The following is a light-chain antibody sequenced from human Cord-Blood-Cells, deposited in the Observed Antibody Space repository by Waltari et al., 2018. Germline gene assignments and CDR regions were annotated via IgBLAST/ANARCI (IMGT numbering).Light chain of an antibody. J-gene: IGKJ4*01. CDR3: QQRSNWPLT. V-gene: IGKV3-11*01. CDR1: QSVGSY. Sequence: EIVLTQSPATLSLSPGERATLSCRASQSVGSYLAWYQQKPGQAPRLLIYDASNRATGIPARCSGSGSGTDFTLTISSLEPEDFAVYYCQQRSNWPLTFGGGTKVEIK. CDR2: DAS.